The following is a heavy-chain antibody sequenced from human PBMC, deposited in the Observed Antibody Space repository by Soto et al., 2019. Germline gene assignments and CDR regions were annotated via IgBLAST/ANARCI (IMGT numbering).Heavy chain of an antibody. Sequence: GASVKVSCKASGFTFTSSAVQWVRQARGQRLEWIGWIVVGSGNTNYAQKFQERVTITRDMSTSTAYMELSSLRSEDTAVYYCAADPLLARDFWSGYLPIATDYWGQGTLVTVSS. J-gene: IGHJ4*02. CDR2: IVVGSGNT. D-gene: IGHD3-3*01. CDR3: AADPLLARDFWSGYLPIATDY. V-gene: IGHV1-58*01. CDR1: GFTFTSSA.